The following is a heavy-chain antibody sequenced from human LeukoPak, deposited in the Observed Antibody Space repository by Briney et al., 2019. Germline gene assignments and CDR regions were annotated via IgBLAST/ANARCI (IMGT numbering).Heavy chain of an antibody. CDR2: ISHSGST. Sequence: PSETLSLTCAVYGGSFTSYYWSWIRQPPGKGLEWIGEISHSGSTNYNPSLKSRVTMSVDTSKNQFSLRLSSVTAADTAIYYCARERNRRVTFYQSPLDYWGQGTLVTVSA. J-gene: IGHJ4*02. D-gene: IGHD1/OR15-1a*01. CDR1: GGSFTSYY. V-gene: IGHV4-34*01. CDR3: ARERNRRVTFYQSPLDY.